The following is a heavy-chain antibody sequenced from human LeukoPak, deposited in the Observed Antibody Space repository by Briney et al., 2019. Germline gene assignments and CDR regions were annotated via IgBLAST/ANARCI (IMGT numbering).Heavy chain of an antibody. CDR1: GFTFDDYA. V-gene: IGHV3-23*01. J-gene: IGHJ4*02. Sequence: AGGSLRLSCAASGFTFDDYAMHWVRQAPGKGLEWVSAISGSGGSTYYADSVKGRFTISRDNSKNTLYLQMNSLRAEDTAVYYCAKDRLIILRDFDYWGQGTLVTVSS. D-gene: IGHD2/OR15-2a*01. CDR3: AKDRLIILRDFDY. CDR2: ISGSGGST.